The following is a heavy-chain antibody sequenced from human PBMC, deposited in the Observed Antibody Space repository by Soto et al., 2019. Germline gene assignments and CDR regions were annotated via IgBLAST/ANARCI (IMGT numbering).Heavy chain of an antibody. J-gene: IGHJ4*02. V-gene: IGHV5-51*01. CDR1: ELSFTNFL. Sequence: VDSLKISCESSELSFTNFLIFWVLQMPGKGLEWMGIIYPGDSDTRYSPSFQGQVTISADKSVSTAYLQWSNLKASDTAMYYCDSGTMDYYFEYWGQRPLV. CDR2: IYPGDSDT. D-gene: IGHD1-7*01. CDR3: DSGTMDYYFEY.